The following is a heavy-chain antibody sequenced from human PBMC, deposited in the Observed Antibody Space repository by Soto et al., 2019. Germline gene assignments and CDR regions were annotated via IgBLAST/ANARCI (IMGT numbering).Heavy chain of an antibody. D-gene: IGHD3-3*01. Sequence: GKGLEWVAVIWYDGSNKYYADSVKGRFTISRDNSKNTLYLQMNSLRAEDTAVYYCARDRRRITIFGVVIQPAPNFDYWGQGTLVTVSS. J-gene: IGHJ4*02. CDR2: IWYDGSNK. V-gene: IGHV3-33*01. CDR3: ARDRRRITIFGVVIQPAPNFDY.